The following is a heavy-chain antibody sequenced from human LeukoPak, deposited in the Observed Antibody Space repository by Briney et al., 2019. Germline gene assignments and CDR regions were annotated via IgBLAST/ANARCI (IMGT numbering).Heavy chain of an antibody. D-gene: IGHD3-3*01. CDR2: ISSSSSYI. V-gene: IGHV3-21*01. J-gene: IGHJ4*02. CDR3: ARDTALYYDFWSGYYTGNFDY. Sequence: PGGSLRLSCAASGFTFSSYSMNWVRQARGKGLEWVSSISSSSSYIYYADSVKGRFTISRDNAKNSLYLQMNSLRAEDTAVYYCARDTALYYDFWSGYYTGNFDYWGQGTLVTVSS. CDR1: GFTFSSYS.